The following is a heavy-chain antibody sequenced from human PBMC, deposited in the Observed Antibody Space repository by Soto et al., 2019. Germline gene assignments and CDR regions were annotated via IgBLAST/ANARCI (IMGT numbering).Heavy chain of an antibody. V-gene: IGHV3-23*01. D-gene: IGHD6-19*01. Sequence: EVQLLESGGGLVQPGGSLRLSCAASGFTFSSYAMSWVRQAPGKGLEWVSAISGSGGSTYYADSVKGRFTISRDNSKNPLYLQMNIRRAEDTAVYYCAKAQTEQWHRLDAAFDIWGQGTMVTVSS. CDR2: ISGSGGST. CDR3: AKAQTEQWHRLDAAFDI. J-gene: IGHJ3*02. CDR1: GFTFSSYA.